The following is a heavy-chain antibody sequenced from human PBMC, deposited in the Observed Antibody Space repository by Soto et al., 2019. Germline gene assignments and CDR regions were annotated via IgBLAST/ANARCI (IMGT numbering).Heavy chain of an antibody. D-gene: IGHD3-3*01. CDR3: ARAYDFWSGNNWFDP. CDR2: INSDGSST. V-gene: IGHV3-74*01. Sequence: GGSLRLSCAASGFTFSSYWMHWVRQAPGKGLVWVSRINSDGSSTSYADSVKGRFTISRDNAKNTLYLQMNSLRAEDTAVYYCARAYDFWSGNNWFDPWGQGTLVTVSS. J-gene: IGHJ5*02. CDR1: GFTFSSYW.